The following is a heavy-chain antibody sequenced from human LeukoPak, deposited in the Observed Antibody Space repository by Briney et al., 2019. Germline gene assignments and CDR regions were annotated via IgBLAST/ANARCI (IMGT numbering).Heavy chain of an antibody. J-gene: IGHJ4*02. Sequence: GGSLRLSCSASGFTFSSYTMNWVRQAPGKGLEWVSSISSGSSYIYYADSVKGRFTISRDNAKNSLFLQMNSLRAEDTAVYYCAKDDPFTSSWDYWGQGTLVTVSS. CDR3: AKDDPFTSSWDY. D-gene: IGHD6-13*01. V-gene: IGHV3-21*01. CDR2: ISSGSSYI. CDR1: GFTFSSYT.